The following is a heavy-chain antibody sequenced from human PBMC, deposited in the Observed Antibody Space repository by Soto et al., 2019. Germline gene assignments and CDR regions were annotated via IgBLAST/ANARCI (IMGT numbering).Heavy chain of an antibody. CDR3: ARGPGYYFDY. V-gene: IGHV3-64*01. J-gene: IGHJ4*02. Sequence: GGSLRLSCTASGFTCISYAMHWVRQAPGKGLEYVSAISSNGGSTYYANSVKGRFTISRDNSKNTLYLQMGSLRAEDMAVYYCARGPGYYFDYWGQGTLVTVSS. CDR2: ISSNGGST. CDR1: GFTCISYA.